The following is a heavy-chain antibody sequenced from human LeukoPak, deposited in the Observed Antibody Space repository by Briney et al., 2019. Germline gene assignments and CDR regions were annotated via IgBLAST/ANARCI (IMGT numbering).Heavy chain of an antibody. V-gene: IGHV3-74*01. Sequence: PGGSLRLSCAASGFTFSTYWMCWIRHAPGKGLVWVSHINPDGSSTNYADSVKGRFTISRDNAKNTLYLQMASLRAEDTAVYYCSRGNYFDYWGQGALVTVSS. CDR3: SRGNYFDY. J-gene: IGHJ4*02. CDR2: INPDGSST. CDR1: GFTFSTYW.